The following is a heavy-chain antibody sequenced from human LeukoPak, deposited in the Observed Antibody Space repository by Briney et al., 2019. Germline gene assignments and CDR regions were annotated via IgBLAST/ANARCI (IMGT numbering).Heavy chain of an antibody. Sequence: GGSLRLSCAASGFTFSSYAMSWVRQAPGKGLEWVGRIKSKTDGGTTDYAAPVKGRFTISRDDSKNTLYLQMNSLKTEDTAVCYCTTRGGSFSIFDYWGQGTLVTVSS. CDR2: IKSKTDGGTT. J-gene: IGHJ4*02. V-gene: IGHV3-15*01. CDR3: TTRGGSFSIFDY. D-gene: IGHD1-26*01. CDR1: GFTFSSYA.